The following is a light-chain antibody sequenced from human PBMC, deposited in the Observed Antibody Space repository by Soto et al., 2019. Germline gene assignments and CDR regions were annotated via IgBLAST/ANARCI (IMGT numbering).Light chain of an antibody. CDR1: NSNIGRNS. CDR3: AAWDDSLSGYV. V-gene: IGLV1-44*01. CDR2: SDI. Sequence: QSVLTQPPSASATPGQRVTISCSGGNSNIGRNSVNWYQQLPGTAPKLLMYSDIQRPSGVPDRFSGSKSGTSASLAISGLQSEDEADYYCAAWDDSLSGYVFGTGTQLTVL. J-gene: IGLJ7*01.